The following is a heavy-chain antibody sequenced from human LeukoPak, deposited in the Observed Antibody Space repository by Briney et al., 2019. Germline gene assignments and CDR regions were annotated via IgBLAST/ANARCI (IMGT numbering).Heavy chain of an antibody. CDR1: GFTFSSYW. CDR3: AKDGGMITFGGAG. D-gene: IGHD3-16*01. V-gene: IGHV3-7*01. J-gene: IGHJ4*02. Sequence: GGSLRLSCAASGFTFSSYWMSWVRQAPGKGLEWVANIKQDGSEKYYVDSVKGRFTISRDNSKNTVYLQMNSLREEDTAVYYCAKDGGMITFGGAGWGQGTLVTVSS. CDR2: IKQDGSEK.